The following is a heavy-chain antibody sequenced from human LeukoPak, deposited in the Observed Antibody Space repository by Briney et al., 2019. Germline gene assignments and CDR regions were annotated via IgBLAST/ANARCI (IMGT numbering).Heavy chain of an antibody. CDR2: VYYTGTT. CDR3: ARASRHFYGSGSNLTPWSGAMGV. CDR1: GGSVNDYY. J-gene: IGHJ6*02. Sequence: SETLSLTCTVSGGSVNDYYWSWIRQSPGKGLEWIGHVYYTGTTNYNPSLKSRVTIAMDTPNNQFSLRLTSVTTADTALYFCARASRHFYGSGSNLTPWSGAMGVRGQGTTVTVSS. V-gene: IGHV4-59*02. D-gene: IGHD3-10*01.